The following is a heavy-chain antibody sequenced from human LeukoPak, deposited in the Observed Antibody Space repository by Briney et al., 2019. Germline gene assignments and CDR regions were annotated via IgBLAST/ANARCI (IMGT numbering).Heavy chain of an antibody. V-gene: IGHV4-59*01. Sequence: SETLSLTCAVYGGSFSGYYWSWIRQPPGKGLEWIGYIYYSGSTNYNPPLKSRVTISVDTSKNQFSLKLSSVTAADTAVYYCARVGTAMATGLDYWGQGTLVTVSS. J-gene: IGHJ4*02. CDR2: IYYSGST. CDR1: GGSFSGYY. CDR3: ARVGTAMATGLDY. D-gene: IGHD5-18*01.